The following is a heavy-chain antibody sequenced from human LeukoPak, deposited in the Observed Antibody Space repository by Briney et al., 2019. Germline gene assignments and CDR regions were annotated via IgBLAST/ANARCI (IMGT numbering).Heavy chain of an antibody. J-gene: IGHJ6*02. CDR3: ASHSSGWYARSYGMDV. V-gene: IGHV1-2*02. Sequence: ASVKVSCKASGYTFTGYYMHWVRQAPGQGLEWMGWINPNSGGTNYAQKFQGRVTMTRDTSISTAYMELSRLRSEDTAVYYCASHSSGWYARSYGMDVWGQGTTVTVSS. CDR1: GYTFTGYY. D-gene: IGHD6-19*01. CDR2: INPNSGGT.